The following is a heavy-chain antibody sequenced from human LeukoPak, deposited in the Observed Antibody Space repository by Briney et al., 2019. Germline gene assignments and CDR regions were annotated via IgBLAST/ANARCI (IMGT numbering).Heavy chain of an antibody. J-gene: IGHJ4*02. CDR3: AKKKRELRGFDY. CDR1: GFTFSSYT. Sequence: GGSLRLSCAASGFTFSSYTMSWVRQAPGKGLEWVSVIGGSGGSTYYADSVKGRFTISRDNSKNTLYLQMSSLRAEDTAVYYCAKKKRELRGFDYWGQGTLVTVSS. CDR2: IGGSGGST. D-gene: IGHD1-7*01. V-gene: IGHV3-23*01.